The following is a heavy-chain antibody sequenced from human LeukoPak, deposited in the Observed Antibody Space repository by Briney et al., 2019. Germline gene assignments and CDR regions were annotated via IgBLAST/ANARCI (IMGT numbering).Heavy chain of an antibody. V-gene: IGHV3-30*02. CDR2: IRYDGSNK. Sequence: GGSLRLSCAASGFTFSSYGMHWVRQDPGKGLEWVAFIRYDGSNKYYADSVKGRFTISRDNSKNTLYLQMNSLRAEDTAVYYCAKDGRSVNYDFWSGYYTKGASDWGQGTLVTVSS. CDR1: GFTFSSYG. CDR3: AKDGRSVNYDFWSGYYTKGASD. J-gene: IGHJ4*02. D-gene: IGHD3-3*01.